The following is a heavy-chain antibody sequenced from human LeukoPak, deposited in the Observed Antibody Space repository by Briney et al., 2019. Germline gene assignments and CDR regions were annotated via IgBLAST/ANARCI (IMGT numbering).Heavy chain of an antibody. Sequence: GGSLRLSCAASGFTFDSYSMSWVRQAPGKGLEWVSYITSGSSTIYYPDSVKGRFTISRDNAKNSLYLQMNSLRAEDTAIYYCARMYSSSWYHLSAHYGMDVWGQGTTVTVSS. CDR2: ITSGSSTI. J-gene: IGHJ6*02. D-gene: IGHD6-13*01. CDR1: GFTFDSYS. V-gene: IGHV3-48*04. CDR3: ARMYSSSWYHLSAHYGMDV.